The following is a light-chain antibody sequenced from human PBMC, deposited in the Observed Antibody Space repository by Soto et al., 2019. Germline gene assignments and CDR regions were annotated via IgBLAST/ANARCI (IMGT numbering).Light chain of an antibody. Sequence: QSVLTQPASVSGSPGQSITISCTGTSSDVGSYNLVSWYQQNTGKAPKLMIYEGTKRPSGVSDRFSGSKSGNTASMTISGLQAEDEADYYCCSYAHDTRSGTVVFGGGTKVTVL. J-gene: IGLJ2*01. CDR3: CSYAHDTRSGTVV. V-gene: IGLV2-23*01. CDR1: SSDVGSYNL. CDR2: EGT.